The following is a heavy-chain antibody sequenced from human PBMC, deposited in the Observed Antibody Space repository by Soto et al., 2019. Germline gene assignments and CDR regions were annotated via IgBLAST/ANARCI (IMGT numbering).Heavy chain of an antibody. CDR2: IIPIFGTA. Sequence: GASVKVSCKASGGTFSSYAISWVRQAPGQGLEWMGGIIPIFGTANYAQKFQGRVTITADESTSTAYMELSSLRSEDTAVYYCARGHEYSSSWYWFDPWGQGTLVTVPS. CDR1: GGTFSSYA. D-gene: IGHD6-13*01. J-gene: IGHJ5*02. V-gene: IGHV1-69*13. CDR3: ARGHEYSSSWYWFDP.